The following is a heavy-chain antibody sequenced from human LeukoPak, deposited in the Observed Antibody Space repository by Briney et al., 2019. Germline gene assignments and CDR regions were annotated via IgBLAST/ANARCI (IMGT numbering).Heavy chain of an antibody. Sequence: PGGSLRLSCAASGFTFSSYAMTWVRQAPGKGLEWVSTISNTGGSTYYADSVKGRFTISRDNAKNSLYLQMNSLRAEDTAVYYCARRDYGDPYAFDIWGQGTMVTVSS. V-gene: IGHV3-23*01. CDR1: GFTFSSYA. CDR3: ARRDYGDPYAFDI. J-gene: IGHJ3*02. CDR2: ISNTGGST. D-gene: IGHD4-17*01.